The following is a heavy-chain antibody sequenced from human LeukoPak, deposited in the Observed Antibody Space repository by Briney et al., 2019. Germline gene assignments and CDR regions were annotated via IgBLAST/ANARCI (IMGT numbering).Heavy chain of an antibody. V-gene: IGHV3-11*01. D-gene: IGHD3-10*01. CDR1: GFTFSDYY. CDR2: ISSSGSTI. CDR3: ARARPDGSGTDYFDY. Sequence: GGPLRLSCAASGFTFSDYYMSWIRQAPGKGLEWVSYISSSGSTIYYADSVKGRFTISRDNAKNSLYLQMNSLRAEDTAVYYCARARPDGSGTDYFDYWGQGTLVTVSS. J-gene: IGHJ4*02.